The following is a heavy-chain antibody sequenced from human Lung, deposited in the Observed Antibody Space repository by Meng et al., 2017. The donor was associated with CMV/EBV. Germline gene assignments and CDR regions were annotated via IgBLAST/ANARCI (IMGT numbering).Heavy chain of an antibody. CDR2: IIPIFGIA. J-gene: IGHJ6*04. CDR1: GGTFSNYA. V-gene: IGHV1-69*05. Sequence: SXXVSXKASGGTFSNYAFSWVRQAPGQGLEWMGGIIPIFGIANYAQKFQGRVTIATDESTSTAYMELISLRPEDTAVYYCARDRTGDCSSTSCYNYYYYYGMDVWGEGXTVTVSS. CDR3: ARDRTGDCSSTSCYNYYYYYGMDV. D-gene: IGHD2-2*02.